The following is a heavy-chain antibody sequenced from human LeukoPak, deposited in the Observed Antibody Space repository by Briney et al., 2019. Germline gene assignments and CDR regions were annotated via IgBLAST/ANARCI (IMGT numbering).Heavy chain of an antibody. D-gene: IGHD3-9*01. CDR3: TRDPSVDYDLLSHWFDP. CDR1: GYSFSTYA. V-gene: IGHV1-3*01. J-gene: IGHJ5*02. CDR2: INGDSGKI. Sequence: ASVKVSCKTSGYSFSTYAMHWVRQAPGQRLEWMGCINGDSGKIQSSQKFQGRVTFTRDTSASTAYMELSSLTSEDTAVYYCTRDPSVDYDLLSHWFDPWGQGTLVTVSS.